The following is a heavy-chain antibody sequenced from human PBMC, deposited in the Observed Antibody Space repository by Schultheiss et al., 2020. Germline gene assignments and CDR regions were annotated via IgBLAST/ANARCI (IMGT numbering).Heavy chain of an antibody. Sequence: GGSLRLSCVASGFTFSSYWMHWVRQAPGKGLEYVSAISSNGGSTYYADSVKGRFTISRDNSRNTLYLQMIGLRGEDTAVYYCARSGMAAGGTEIGAFDIWGQGTMVTVSS. CDR2: ISSNGGST. J-gene: IGHJ3*02. CDR1: GFTFSSYW. D-gene: IGHD6-13*01. CDR3: ARSGMAAGGTEIGAFDI. V-gene: IGHV3-64*04.